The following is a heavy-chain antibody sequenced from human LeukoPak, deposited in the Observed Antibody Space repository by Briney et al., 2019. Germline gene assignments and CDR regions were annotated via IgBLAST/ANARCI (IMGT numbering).Heavy chain of an antibody. Sequence: GESLKISCKGSGYSFSNYWIGWVRQKPGKGLEWMGIIYPGDSDTRYSPSFQGQVTISADKSINTAYLQWSSLKASDTAMYYCARHNLYGDFTYWGQGTLVTVSS. J-gene: IGHJ4*02. CDR1: GYSFSNYW. V-gene: IGHV5-51*01. CDR2: IYPGDSDT. D-gene: IGHD4-17*01. CDR3: ARHNLYGDFTY.